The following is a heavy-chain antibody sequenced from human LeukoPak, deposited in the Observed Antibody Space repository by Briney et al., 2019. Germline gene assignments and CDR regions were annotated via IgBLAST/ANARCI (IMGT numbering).Heavy chain of an antibody. Sequence: GGSLRLSCAASGFTFSSYNMNWVRQAPGKGLEWVSYISSSSSTIYYADSVKGRFTISRDNAKNSLYLQMNSLRDEDTAVCYCARASTTTDAFDIWGQGTMVTVSS. CDR1: GFTFSSYN. CDR2: ISSSSSTI. V-gene: IGHV3-48*02. D-gene: IGHD1-1*01. J-gene: IGHJ3*02. CDR3: ARASTTTDAFDI.